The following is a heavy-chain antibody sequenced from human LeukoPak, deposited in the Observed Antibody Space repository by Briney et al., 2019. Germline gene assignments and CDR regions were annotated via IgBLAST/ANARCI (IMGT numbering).Heavy chain of an antibody. CDR2: IYYSGST. CDR3: ARDRRLYYYDSSGYYY. J-gene: IGHJ4*02. D-gene: IGHD3-22*01. CDR1: GGSISSSSYY. V-gene: IGHV4-39*07. Sequence: PSETLSLTCTVSGGSISSSSYYWGWIRQPPGKGLEWIGSIYYSGSTYYNPSLKSRVTISVDTSKNQSSLKLSSVTAADTAVYYCARDRRLYYYDSSGYYYWGQGTLVTVSS.